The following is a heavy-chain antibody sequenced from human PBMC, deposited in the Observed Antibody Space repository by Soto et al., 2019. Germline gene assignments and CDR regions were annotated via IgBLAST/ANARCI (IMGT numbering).Heavy chain of an antibody. D-gene: IGHD1-20*01. V-gene: IGHV3-23*01. J-gene: IGHJ6*02. CDR1: GFTFSSYA. Sequence: PGGSLRLSCAASGFTFSSYAMSWVRQAPGKGLEWVSAISGSGGSTYYADSVKGRFTISRDNSKNTLYLQMNSLRAEDTAVYYCAEDGIILVGYGMDVWGQGTTVTVSS. CDR3: AEDGIILVGYGMDV. CDR2: ISGSGGST.